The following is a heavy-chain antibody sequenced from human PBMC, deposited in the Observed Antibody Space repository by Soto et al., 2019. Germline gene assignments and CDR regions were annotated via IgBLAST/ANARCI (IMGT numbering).Heavy chain of an antibody. J-gene: IGHJ5*02. CDR2: FYYGGST. CDR1: GASISSGSYY. Sequence: QLKLQESGPGLVGPSETLSLTCTVSGASISSGSYYWGWIRQPPGKGLEWIGSFYYGGSTYYSPSLKSRVTRSVGTSKNQFTLKLTPVTVADTAVYYCARRWGRTTLASLGPWGQGILVTVAS. CDR3: ARRWGRTTLASLGP. D-gene: IGHD3-16*01. V-gene: IGHV4-39*01.